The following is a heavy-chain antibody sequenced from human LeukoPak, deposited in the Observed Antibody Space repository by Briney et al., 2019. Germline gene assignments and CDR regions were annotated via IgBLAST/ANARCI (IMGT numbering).Heavy chain of an antibody. CDR1: GGTLNSYA. Sequence: SVKVSCKAPGGTLNSYAISFVPRATGQGLEWMGRIIPIFGTANYAQKFQGRVTITTDESTSTAYMELSSLRSEDTAVYYCARDPPSGVWGRGTLVTVSS. J-gene: IGHJ2*01. CDR3: ARDPPSGV. CDR2: IIPIFGTA. V-gene: IGHV1-69*05. D-gene: IGHD1-14*01.